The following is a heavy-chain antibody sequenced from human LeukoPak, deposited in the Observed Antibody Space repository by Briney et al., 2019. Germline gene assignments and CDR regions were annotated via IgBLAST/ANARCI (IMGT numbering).Heavy chain of an antibody. J-gene: IGHJ4*02. D-gene: IGHD6-19*01. V-gene: IGHV3-53*01. CDR1: GFTVSSNY. CDR3: ASSPSGWCNFDY. Sequence: GGSLRLSCAASGFTVSSNYMSWVHQAPGKGLEWVSVIYSGGSTYYADSVKGRFTISRDNSKNTLYLQMNSLRAEDTAVYYCASSPSGWCNFDYWGQGTLVTVSS. CDR2: IYSGGST.